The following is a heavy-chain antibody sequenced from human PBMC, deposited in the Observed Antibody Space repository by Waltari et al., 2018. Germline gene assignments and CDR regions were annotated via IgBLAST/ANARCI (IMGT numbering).Heavy chain of an antibody. CDR1: GGTFNSYA. D-gene: IGHD4-4*01. CDR3: ARRSNSDYILDS. Sequence: QVQLVQSGAEVKKPGSSVKVSCKASGGTFNSYAISWVRQFPGQGLEWMGGILPFLGIAAYAQKFQRRVTITADESTTTAYMDLSRLRSDDTAVYYCARRSNSDYILDSWGQGTLVTVFS. V-gene: IGHV1-69*12. CDR2: ILPFLGIA. J-gene: IGHJ4*02.